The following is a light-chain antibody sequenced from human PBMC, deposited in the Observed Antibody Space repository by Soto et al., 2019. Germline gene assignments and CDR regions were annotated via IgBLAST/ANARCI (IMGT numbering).Light chain of an antibody. CDR3: RSFRDRKPLWI. J-gene: IGLJ2*01. CDR1: SSDFGVYDS. V-gene: IGLV2-14*01. Sequence: QSVLTQPASVSGSPGQSITISCTGTSSDFGVYDSVSWYQQHPGKATKLLIYGVTNRPSGVSHRFSGSKSGNTASLTVSGLQTEAEADDCCRSFRDRKPLWIVGAGTQLTFL. CDR2: GVT.